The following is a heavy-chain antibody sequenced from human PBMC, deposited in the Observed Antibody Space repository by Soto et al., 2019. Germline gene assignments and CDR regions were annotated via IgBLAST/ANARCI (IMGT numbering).Heavy chain of an antibody. J-gene: IGHJ6*02. Sequence: GXSVKVSCKASGGPFISYAISWVRQAPGQGLEWMGGIIPIFGTANYAQKFQGRVTITADESTSTAYMELSSLRSEDTAVYYCARRSIAAATYYGMDVWGQRTTVTVSS. CDR1: GGPFISYA. D-gene: IGHD6-13*01. CDR3: ARRSIAAATYYGMDV. V-gene: IGHV1-69*01. CDR2: IIPIFGTA.